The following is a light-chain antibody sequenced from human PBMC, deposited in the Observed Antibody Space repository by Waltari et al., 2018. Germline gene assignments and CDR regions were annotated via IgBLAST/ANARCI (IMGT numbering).Light chain of an antibody. Sequence: PSRRAIQLVSSYLALYQQKPGQAPRLLIYDASNRATGIPARFSGSGSGTDFTLTISSLEPEDFAVYYCQQRSNWPPITFGQGTRLEIK. CDR3: QQRSNWPPIT. CDR2: DAS. CDR1: QLVSSY. J-gene: IGKJ5*01. V-gene: IGKV3-11*01.